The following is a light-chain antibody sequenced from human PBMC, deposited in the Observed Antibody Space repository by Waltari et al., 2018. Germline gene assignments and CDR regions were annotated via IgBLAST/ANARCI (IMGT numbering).Light chain of an antibody. J-gene: IGLJ3*02. CDR1: SSNIGAGYA. CDR3: QSYDSSLTGSRV. CDR2: GNP. V-gene: IGLV1-40*01. Sequence: QSVLTQPPSVSGAPGQRVTISCTGSSSNIGAGYAVHWYQQLPGPAPKLLIYGNPNRPSGVPDRFSGSKSGTSASLAITGLQAEDEADYYCQSYDSSLTGSRVFGGGTKLTVL.